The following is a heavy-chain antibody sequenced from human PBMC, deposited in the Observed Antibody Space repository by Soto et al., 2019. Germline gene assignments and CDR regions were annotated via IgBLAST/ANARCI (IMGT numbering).Heavy chain of an antibody. V-gene: IGHV3-30*18. CDR3: AKDNIAVAGRGASYYYGMDV. CDR2: ISYDGSNK. CDR1: GFTFSSYG. Sequence: ASGFTFSSYGMHWVRQAPGKGLEWVAVISYDGSNKYYADSVKGRFTISRDNSKNTLYLQMNSLRAEDTAVYYCAKDNIAVAGRGASYYYGMDVWGQGTTVTVSS. D-gene: IGHD6-19*01. J-gene: IGHJ6*02.